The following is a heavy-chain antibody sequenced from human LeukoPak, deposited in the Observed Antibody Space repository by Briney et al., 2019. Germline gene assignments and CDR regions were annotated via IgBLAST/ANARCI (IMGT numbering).Heavy chain of an antibody. V-gene: IGHV1-69*13. Sequence: SVKVPCKASGGTFSSYAISWVRQAPGQGLEWMGGIIPIFGTANYAQKFQGRVTITADESTSTAYMELSSLSSEDTAVYYCASTTYYYDSSGYYYLEYFQHWGQGTLVTVSS. J-gene: IGHJ1*01. D-gene: IGHD3-22*01. CDR2: IIPIFGTA. CDR1: GGTFSSYA. CDR3: ASTTYYYDSSGYYYLEYFQH.